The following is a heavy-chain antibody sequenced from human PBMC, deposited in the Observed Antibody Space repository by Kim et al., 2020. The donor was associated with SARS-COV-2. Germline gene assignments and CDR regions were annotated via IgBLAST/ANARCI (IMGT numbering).Heavy chain of an antibody. D-gene: IGHD3-10*01. V-gene: IGHV1-3*01. CDR1: GYTFTSYA. CDR2: INAGNGNT. CDR3: ARDRVVYYGSGSPRRGGWFDP. J-gene: IGHJ5*02. Sequence: ASVKVSCKASGYTFTSYAMHWVRQAPGQRLEWMGWINAGNGNTKYSQKFQGRVTITRDTSASTAYMELSSLRSEDTAVYYCARDRVVYYGSGSPRRGGWFDPWGQGTLVTVSS.